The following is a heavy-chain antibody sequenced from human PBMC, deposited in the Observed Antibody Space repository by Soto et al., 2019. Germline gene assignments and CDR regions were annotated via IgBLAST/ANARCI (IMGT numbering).Heavy chain of an antibody. V-gene: IGHV4-4*02. Sequence: QVQLQESGPGLVKPSGTLSLTCAVSGGSISSSNWWSWVRQPPGKGLEWIREIYHSGSTNYNPSRKSRVSISVDKSKSQFSVQLSFVTAADRAVYYCARSAPLRLGDRTWGYFDYWGQGTRVTVCS. CDR3: ARSAPLRLGDRTWGYFDY. J-gene: IGHJ4*02. D-gene: IGHD3-16*01. CDR2: IYHSGST. CDR1: GGSISSSNW.